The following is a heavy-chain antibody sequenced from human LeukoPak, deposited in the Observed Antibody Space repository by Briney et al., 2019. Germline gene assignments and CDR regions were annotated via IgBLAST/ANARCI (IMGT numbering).Heavy chain of an antibody. CDR1: GGSISNNNG. D-gene: IGHD2-15*01. V-gene: IGHV4-4*02. CDR2: IYHTEST. J-gene: IGHJ5*02. Sequence: PSGTLSLTCAVSGGSISNNNGWSWIRQPPGKGLYWIGEIYHTESTNYNPSLKSRVTISVDRSKNQFSLKLSSVTAADTAVYYCARSTLHYCSGGSCYRPSWFDPWGQGTLVTVSS. CDR3: ARSTLHYCSGGSCYRPSWFDP.